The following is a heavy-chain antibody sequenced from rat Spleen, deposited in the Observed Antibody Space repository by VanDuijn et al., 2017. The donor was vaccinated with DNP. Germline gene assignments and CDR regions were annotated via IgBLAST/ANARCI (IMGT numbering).Heavy chain of an antibody. CDR2: ISTSGSRT. J-gene: IGHJ2*01. D-gene: IGHD1-7*01. Sequence: EVHLVESGGGLVQPGRSLKLSCAASGFTFSNYYMAWVRQAPKKGLEWVATISTSGSRTYYPDSVKGRFTISRDNAKSTLYLQMDSLRSEDTATYYCATPPILRVSPFDYWGQGVMVTVSS. CDR3: ATPPILRVSPFDY. CDR1: GFTFSNYY. V-gene: IGHV5-25*01.